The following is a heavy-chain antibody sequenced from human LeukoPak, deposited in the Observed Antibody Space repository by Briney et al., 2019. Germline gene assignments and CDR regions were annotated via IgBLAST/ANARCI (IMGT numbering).Heavy chain of an antibody. CDR2: ISAYNGYT. CDR1: GYSFPSYG. Sequence: ASVKVSCKASGYSFPSYGISWVRQAPGQGLEWMGWISAYNGYTNYAQKLQGRVTMTTDTFTNTVYMELRSLRSDDTAVYYCARGGTSGWRTPNDDYWGQGTLVTVSS. V-gene: IGHV1-18*01. J-gene: IGHJ4*02. D-gene: IGHD6-19*01. CDR3: ARGGTSGWRTPNDDY.